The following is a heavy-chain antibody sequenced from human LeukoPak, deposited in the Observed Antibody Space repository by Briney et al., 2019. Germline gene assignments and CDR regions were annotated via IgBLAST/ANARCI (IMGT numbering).Heavy chain of an antibody. V-gene: IGHV4-31*03. CDR3: ARDMVRGEFDY. D-gene: IGHD3-10*01. CDR2: IYYSGST. CDR1: GGSISSGGYY. J-gene: IGHJ4*02. Sequence: SETLSLTCTVSGGSISSGGYYWSWIRQHPGKGLEWIGYIYYSGSTYYNPSLKSRVTTSVDTSKNQFSLKLSSVTAADTAVYYCARDMVRGEFDYWGQGTLVTVSS.